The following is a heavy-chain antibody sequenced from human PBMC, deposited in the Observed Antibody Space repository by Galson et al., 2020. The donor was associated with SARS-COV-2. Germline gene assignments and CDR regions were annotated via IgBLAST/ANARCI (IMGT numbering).Heavy chain of an antibody. CDR3: ARRPWVGAIRYYYYYGMDV. Sequence: SGPTMVTPTPTLTLTCTFSGFSLRPTAICVSWIRPPPGKALKKIYLIDCDDDKYYSTTLKTKLTISKDTSNNQVVLTMTNMDPVDTATEYCARRPWVGAIRYYYYYGMDVWGQGTTVIFS. CDR1: GFSLRPTAIC. J-gene: IGHJ6*02. D-gene: IGHD1-26*01. V-gene: IGHV2-70*01. CDR2: IDCDDDK.